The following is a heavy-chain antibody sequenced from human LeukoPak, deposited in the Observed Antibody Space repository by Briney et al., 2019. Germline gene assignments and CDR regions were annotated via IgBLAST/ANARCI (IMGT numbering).Heavy chain of an antibody. Sequence: PGGSMRLAWAAAGFTLGAMSWLRQAPGKGLEWVSTIGDSGGSTYYADSVKGRFTISRDNSKNTLYLQMNSLRAEDSAVYYWAKYRGFGDSYDSWGQGTLVTVSS. J-gene: IGHJ4*02. V-gene: IGHV3-23*01. CDR2: IGDSGGST. CDR3: AKYRGFGDSYDS. D-gene: IGHD3-10*01. CDR1: GFTLGAM.